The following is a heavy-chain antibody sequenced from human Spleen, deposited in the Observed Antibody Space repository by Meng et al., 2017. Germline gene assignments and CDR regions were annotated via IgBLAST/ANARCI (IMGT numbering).Heavy chain of an antibody. Sequence: SETLSLTCTVSGGSISSYYWSWIRQPPGKGLEWIGYIYYSGSTYYNPSLKSRVTTSVDTSKNQFSLKLSSVTAADTAVYYCARINCSGGICYFDYWGQGTLVTVSS. CDR1: GGSISSYY. CDR3: ARINCSGGICYFDY. CDR2: IYYSGST. J-gene: IGHJ4*02. V-gene: IGHV4-59*12. D-gene: IGHD2-15*01.